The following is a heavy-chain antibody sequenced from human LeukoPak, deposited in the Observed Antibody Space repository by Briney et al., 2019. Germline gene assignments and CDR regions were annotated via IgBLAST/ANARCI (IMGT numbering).Heavy chain of an antibody. J-gene: IGHJ6*04. Sequence: GGSLRLSCAASGFTFSSYSMNWVRQAPGKGLEWVSSISSSSSSYIYYADSVKGRFTISRDNAKNSLYLQMNSLRAEDTAVYYCARDPQYSSSSGDVDVWGKGTTVTVSS. CDR1: GFTFSSYS. CDR2: ISSSSSSYI. V-gene: IGHV3-21*01. D-gene: IGHD6-6*01. CDR3: ARDPQYSSSSGDVDV.